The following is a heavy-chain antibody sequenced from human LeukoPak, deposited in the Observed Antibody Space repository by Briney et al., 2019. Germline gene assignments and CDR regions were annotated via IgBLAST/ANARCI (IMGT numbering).Heavy chain of an antibody. D-gene: IGHD4-17*01. Sequence: GGSLRVSCAASEFTFSSFEMAWVRQAPGKGLEWVSCISSSGATMSYGDSVRGRFTISRADAKNSLYLQMNSLRGEDTAVYYCARVGGTTTTSFDYWGQGTLVTVSS. CDR2: ISSSGATM. CDR3: ARVGGTTTTSFDY. J-gene: IGHJ4*02. CDR1: EFTFSSFE. V-gene: IGHV3-48*03.